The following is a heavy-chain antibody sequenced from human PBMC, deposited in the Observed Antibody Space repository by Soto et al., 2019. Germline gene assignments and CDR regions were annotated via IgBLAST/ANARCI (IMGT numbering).Heavy chain of an antibody. V-gene: IGHV3-23*01. CDR2: ISGSGGST. CDR1: GFTFSSYA. D-gene: IGHD3-16*02. Sequence: GGSLRLSCAASGFTFSSYAMSWVRQAPGKGLEWVSAISGSGGSTYYADSVKGRFTISRDNSKNTLYLQMNSLRAEDTAVYYCAKDRDDYIWGSYRSFDYWGQGTLDTVSS. J-gene: IGHJ4*02. CDR3: AKDRDDYIWGSYRSFDY.